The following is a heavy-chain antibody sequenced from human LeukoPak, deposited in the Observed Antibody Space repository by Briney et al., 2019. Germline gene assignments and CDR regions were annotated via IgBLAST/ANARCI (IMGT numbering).Heavy chain of an antibody. CDR3: ARLARIAVAGTLIWGAFHI. D-gene: IGHD6-19*01. Sequence: GESLKISCKGSGYSFTTSWIGWVRQMPGKGLGWMGIICPGDSDTRYSPSFQGHVTISADKSISTAYLQWSSLKASDTAMYYCARLARIAVAGTLIWGAFHIWGRGIMVTVSS. CDR1: GYSFTTSW. CDR2: ICPGDSDT. J-gene: IGHJ3*02. V-gene: IGHV5-51*01.